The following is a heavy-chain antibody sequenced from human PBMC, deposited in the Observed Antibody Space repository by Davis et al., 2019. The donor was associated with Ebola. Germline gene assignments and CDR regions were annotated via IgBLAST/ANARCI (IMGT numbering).Heavy chain of an antibody. CDR1: GFTFSSYW. Sequence: GESLKISCAASGFTFSSYWMHWVRQAPGKGLVWVSRINSDGSSTSYADSVKGRFTISRDNAKNTLYLQMNSLRAEDTAVYYCAKGGYGPNYDAFGIWGQGTMVTVSS. CDR3: AKGGYGPNYDAFGI. V-gene: IGHV3-74*01. CDR2: INSDGSST. D-gene: IGHD1-7*01. J-gene: IGHJ3*02.